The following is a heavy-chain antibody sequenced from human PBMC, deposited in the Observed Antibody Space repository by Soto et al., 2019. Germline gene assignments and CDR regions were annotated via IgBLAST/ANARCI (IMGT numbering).Heavy chain of an antibody. D-gene: IGHD6-19*01. Sequence: ASVKVYCKASGYTFTSSGMSWVRQAPGQGLEWMGGIIPIFGTANYAQKFQGRVTITADKSTSTAYMELSSLRSEDTAVYYCARVPGIAVDNWFDPWGQGTLVTVSS. CDR2: IIPIFGTA. CDR1: GYTFTSSG. V-gene: IGHV1-69*06. J-gene: IGHJ5*02. CDR3: ARVPGIAVDNWFDP.